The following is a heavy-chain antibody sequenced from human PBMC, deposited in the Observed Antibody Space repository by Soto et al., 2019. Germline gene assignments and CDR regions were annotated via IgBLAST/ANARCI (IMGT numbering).Heavy chain of an antibody. Sequence: SVKVSCKASGGTFSSYAISWVRQAPGQGLEWMGGIIPIFGTANYAQKFQGRVTITADESTSTAYTELSSLRSEDTAVYYCARDSDIVVVPAAIRSGYYYYGMDVWGQGTTVTVSS. V-gene: IGHV1-69*13. CDR2: IIPIFGTA. CDR3: ARDSDIVVVPAAIRSGYYYYGMDV. J-gene: IGHJ6*02. D-gene: IGHD2-2*02. CDR1: GGTFSSYA.